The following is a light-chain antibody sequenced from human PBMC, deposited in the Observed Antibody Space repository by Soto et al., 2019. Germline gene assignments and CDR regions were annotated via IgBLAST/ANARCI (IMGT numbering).Light chain of an antibody. Sequence: DIGLTQSPCTLYWSPGERATLSWGASQSVSSGYLAWYQQRPGQAPRLVIYGASTRATGIPDRFSGSLSGTDFTLTISRLETEDFAVYYCHQYDNWPKTFGQGTRLEIK. CDR2: GAS. CDR1: QSVSSGY. V-gene: IGKV3-20*01. CDR3: HQYDNWPKT. J-gene: IGKJ5*01.